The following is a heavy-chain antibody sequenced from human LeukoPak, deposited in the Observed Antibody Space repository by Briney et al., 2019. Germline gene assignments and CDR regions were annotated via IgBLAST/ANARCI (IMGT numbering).Heavy chain of an antibody. V-gene: IGHV1-69*13. CDR3: ARLGIYSNYASTSPPHPRVRFDP. Sequence: GASVKVPCKASGGTFSSYAISWVRQAPGQGLEWMGGIIPIFGTANYAQKFQGRVTITADESTSTAYMELSSLRSEDTAVYYCARLGIYSNYASTSPPHPRVRFDPWGQGTLVTVSS. CDR2: IIPIFGTA. CDR1: GGTFSSYA. D-gene: IGHD4-11*01. J-gene: IGHJ5*02.